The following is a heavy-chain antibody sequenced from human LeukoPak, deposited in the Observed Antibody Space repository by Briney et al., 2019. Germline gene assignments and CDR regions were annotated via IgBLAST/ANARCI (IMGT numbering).Heavy chain of an antibody. CDR2: INSDGSTT. CDR3: ARAGNYYFEY. Sequence: GGSLRLSCAASGFTFRTYWMHWVRQTPGQGLVWVSRINSDGSTTNYADSVKGRFTVSRDNAQDTLYLQMSSLRAEDTAVYYCARAGNYYFEYWGQGALVTVSS. CDR1: GFTFRTYW. D-gene: IGHD3-10*01. J-gene: IGHJ4*02. V-gene: IGHV3-74*01.